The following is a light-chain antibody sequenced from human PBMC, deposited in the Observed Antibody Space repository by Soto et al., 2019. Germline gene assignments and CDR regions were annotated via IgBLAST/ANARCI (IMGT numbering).Light chain of an antibody. CDR2: AVS. Sequence: QSVLTQPPSASGSPGQSVTISCTGTSSDDGGYKYVSWYQQYPGKAPKLMIYAVSERPSGVPDRFSGSKSGNTASLTVSGLQAEDEDDYYCSSYAGSNNYVFGTGTKVTVL. V-gene: IGLV2-8*01. CDR1: SSDDGGYKY. CDR3: SSYAGSNNYV. J-gene: IGLJ1*01.